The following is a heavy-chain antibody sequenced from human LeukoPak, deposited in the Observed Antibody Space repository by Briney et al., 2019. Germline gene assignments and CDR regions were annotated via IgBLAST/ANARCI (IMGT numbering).Heavy chain of an antibody. CDR2: IKQDASER. J-gene: IGHJ6*03. CDR3: ARLSSPGSMDV. CDR1: GFTFSSYW. V-gene: IGHV3-7*01. Sequence: PGGSLRLSCAASGFTFSSYWMTWVRQAPGKGLEWVANIKQDASERYYVDSVKGRFTISRDNPKNTLYLQMNSLRAEDTAVYYCARLSSPGSMDVWGKGTTVTVSS. D-gene: IGHD6-13*01.